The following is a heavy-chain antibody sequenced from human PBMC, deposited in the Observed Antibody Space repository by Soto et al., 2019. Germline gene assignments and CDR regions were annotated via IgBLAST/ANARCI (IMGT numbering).Heavy chain of an antibody. J-gene: IGHJ6*04. CDR3: AREPTTAVVNYGMDV. CDR2: INQNGRDK. Sequence: EVQLVESGGGLVQPGGSLRLSCAASGFTLSNYWMSWVRQAPGKWLEWVANINQNGRDKYYVDSVKGRFTISRDNAKELLYLQMNSLRDEDTAVSYCAREPTTAVVNYGMDVWGKGTTVTVSS. D-gene: IGHD6-19*01. V-gene: IGHV3-7*01. CDR1: GFTLSNYW.